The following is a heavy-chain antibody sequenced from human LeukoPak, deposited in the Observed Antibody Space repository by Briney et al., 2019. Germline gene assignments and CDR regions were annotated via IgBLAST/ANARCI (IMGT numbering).Heavy chain of an antibody. Sequence: GGSLRLSCAASGFTFSSYAMTWVPQAPGGGLELGSAISGGGATIYYADSVKGRFTISRDNSKNTLHLQMNSLRAEDTAVYYCAKDRVGSGRHYDYWGQGTLVTVSS. V-gene: IGHV3-23*01. CDR1: GFTFSSYA. CDR2: ISGGGATI. J-gene: IGHJ4*02. D-gene: IGHD6-19*01. CDR3: AKDRVGSGRHYDY.